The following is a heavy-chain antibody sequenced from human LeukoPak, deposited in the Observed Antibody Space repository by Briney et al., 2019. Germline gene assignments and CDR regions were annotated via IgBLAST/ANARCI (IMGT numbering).Heavy chain of an antibody. V-gene: IGHV3-49*03. CDR1: GFTFGDYA. CDR3: TRAFSSGWYSATADAFDI. CDR2: IRSKAYGGTT. J-gene: IGHJ3*02. Sequence: GGSLRLSCTASGFTFGDYAMSWFRQAPGKGLEWVGFIRSKAYGGTTEYAASVKGRFTISRDDSKSIAYLQMNSLKTEDTAVYYCTRAFSSGWYSATADAFDIWGQGTMVTVSS. D-gene: IGHD6-19*01.